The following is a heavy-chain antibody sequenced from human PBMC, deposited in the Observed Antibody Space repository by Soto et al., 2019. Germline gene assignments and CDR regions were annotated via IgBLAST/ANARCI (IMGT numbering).Heavy chain of an antibody. V-gene: IGHV3-21*01. D-gene: IGHD3-22*01. Sequence: GGSLRLSCAASGFTFSSYSMNWVRQAPGKGLEWVSSISSSSSYIYYADSVKGRFTISRDNAKNSLYLQMNSLRAEDTAVYYCARVFSGGPIVVGAFDIWGQGTMVTVS. CDR3: ARVFSGGPIVVGAFDI. J-gene: IGHJ3*02. CDR2: ISSSSSYI. CDR1: GFTFSSYS.